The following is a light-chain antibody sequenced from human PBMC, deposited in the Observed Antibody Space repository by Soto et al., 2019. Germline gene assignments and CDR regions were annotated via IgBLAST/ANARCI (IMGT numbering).Light chain of an antibody. CDR3: QQRSNWPPVT. J-gene: IGKJ4*01. V-gene: IGKV3D-11*02. CDR2: DAS. Sequence: EIVMTQSPATLSVSPEERATLSCRASQSVSSNLAWYQQKPGQAPRLLIYDASNRATGIPARFSGSGPGTDFTLTISSLEPEDFAVYYCQQRSNWPPVTFGGGTKVDIK. CDR1: QSVSSN.